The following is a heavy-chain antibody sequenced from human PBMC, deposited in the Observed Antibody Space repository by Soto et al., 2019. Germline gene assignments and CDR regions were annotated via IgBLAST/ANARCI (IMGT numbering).Heavy chain of an antibody. CDR1: GGTFNTFF. Sequence: ASVKVSCKASGGTFNTFFMTWVRQAPGQGLEWMGGILPVFHTPNYAEKFKDRVTIIADESTTTVYMELSGLTSEDTAVYFCARALGGPYSSVLGYWGQGTLVTVSS. D-gene: IGHD3-22*01. V-gene: IGHV1-69*13. CDR3: ARALGGPYSSVLGY. J-gene: IGHJ4*02. CDR2: ILPVFHTP.